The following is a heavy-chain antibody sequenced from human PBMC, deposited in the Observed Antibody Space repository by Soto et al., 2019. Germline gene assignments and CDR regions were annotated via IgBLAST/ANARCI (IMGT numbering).Heavy chain of an antibody. Sequence: SAVKLCCKAPGGTFSSSAISWVRQAPGQGLEWMGGIIPIFGTANYAQKFQGRVTITADESTSTAYMELSSLRSEDTAVYYCARFRRATYGMDFSGQALSVTLS. CDR2: IIPIFGTA. CDR1: GGTFSSSA. J-gene: IGHJ6*02. V-gene: IGHV1-69*13. D-gene: IGHD3-10*01. CDR3: ARFRRATYGMDF.